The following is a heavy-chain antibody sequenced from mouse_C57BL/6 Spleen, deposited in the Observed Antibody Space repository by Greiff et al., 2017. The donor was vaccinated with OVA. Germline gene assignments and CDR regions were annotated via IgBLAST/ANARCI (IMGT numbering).Heavy chain of an antibody. CDR1: GYTFTSYW. V-gene: IGHV1-55*01. CDR3: ARWVITTVVRYFDV. CDR2: IYPGSGST. D-gene: IGHD1-1*01. J-gene: IGHJ1*03. Sequence: VQLQQPGAELVKPGASVKMSCKASGYTFTSYWITWVKQRPGQGLEWIGDIYPGSGSTNYNEKFKSKATLTVDTSSSTAYMQLSSLTSEDSAVYYCARWVITTVVRYFDVWGTGTTVTVSS.